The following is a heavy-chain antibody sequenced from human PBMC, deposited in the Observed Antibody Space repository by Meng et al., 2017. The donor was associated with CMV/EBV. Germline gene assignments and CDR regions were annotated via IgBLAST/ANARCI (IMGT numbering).Heavy chain of an antibody. CDR3: ARGPQLWLIYY. CDR1: GFSFSSHA. V-gene: IGHV3-30-3*01. Sequence: GESLKISCAASGFSFSSHAMHWVRQVPGKGLEWVAVISYDGSNKYYADSVKGRFTISRDNSKNTLYLQMNSLRVEDTAVYYCARGPQLWLIYYWGQGTLVTVSS. J-gene: IGHJ4*02. CDR2: ISYDGSNK. D-gene: IGHD5-18*01.